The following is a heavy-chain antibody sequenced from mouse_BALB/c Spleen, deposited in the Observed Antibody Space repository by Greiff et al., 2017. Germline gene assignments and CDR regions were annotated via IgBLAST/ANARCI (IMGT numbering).Heavy chain of an antibody. J-gene: IGHJ3*01. CDR2: ISSGSSTI. V-gene: IGHV5-17*02. Sequence: EVQLQESGGGLVQPGGSRKLSCAASGFTFSSFGMHWVRQAPEKGLEWVAYISSGSSTIYYADTVKGRFTISRDNPKNTLFLQMTSLRSEDTAMYYCARSTMITTGVSWFAYWGQGTLVTVSA. CDR1: GFTFSSFG. CDR3: ARSTMITTGVSWFAY. D-gene: IGHD2-4*01.